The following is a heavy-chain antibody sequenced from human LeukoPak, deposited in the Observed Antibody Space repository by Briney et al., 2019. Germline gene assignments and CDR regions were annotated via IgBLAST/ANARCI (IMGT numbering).Heavy chain of an antibody. Sequence: SETLSLTCTVSGGSISSYYWSWIRQPPGKGLEWIGYIYYSGSTNYNPSLKSRVTISVDTSKNQFSLKLSSVTAADTAVYYCARSVPRGAFDIWGQGTMVTVSS. CDR1: GGSISSYY. CDR2: IYYSGST. V-gene: IGHV4-59*01. CDR3: ARSVPRGAFDI. J-gene: IGHJ3*02.